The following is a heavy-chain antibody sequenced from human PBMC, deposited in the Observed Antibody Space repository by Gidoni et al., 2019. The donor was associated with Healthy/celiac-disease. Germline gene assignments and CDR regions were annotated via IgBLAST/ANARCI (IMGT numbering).Heavy chain of an antibody. Sequence: QLVQSGAEVKKPGASVKVSCKASGYTFTDYGISWVRQAPGQGFEWMGWISTHSGNTNYAQDLQGRVTMTTDTSTSTAYMELRSLRSDDTAVYYCAREAAAATSLLVDFDPWGQGTLVTVSS. V-gene: IGHV1-18*04. CDR1: GYTFTDYG. CDR2: ISTHSGNT. D-gene: IGHD6-13*01. CDR3: AREAAAATSLLVDFDP. J-gene: IGHJ5*02.